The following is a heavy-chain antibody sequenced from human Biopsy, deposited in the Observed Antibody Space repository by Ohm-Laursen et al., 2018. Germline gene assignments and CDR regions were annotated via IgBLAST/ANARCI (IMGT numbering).Heavy chain of an antibody. CDR3: ARGSGSYSRVMDV. CDR1: GYTFSLHH. D-gene: IGHD3-10*01. V-gene: IGHV1-69*04. Sequence: GASVKVSCNASGYTFSLHHIHWVRQAPGQGLEWVGRIFPIVGIEDHALKFKDRITINADESTNTAYMELSSLRSEDTAIYYCARGSGSYSRVMDVWGRGTTVIVSS. J-gene: IGHJ6*02. CDR2: IFPIVGIE.